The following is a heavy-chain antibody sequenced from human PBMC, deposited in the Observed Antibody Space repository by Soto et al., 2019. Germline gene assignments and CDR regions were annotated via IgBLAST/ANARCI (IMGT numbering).Heavy chain of an antibody. V-gene: IGHV3-30-3*01. CDR1: GFTFSSYA. Sequence: GGSLRLSCSASGFTFSSYAMHWVRQAPGKGLEWVALISYDGSDKDYADSVKGRFIISRDNSKNTLSVQMNSLRAEDTAVYYCAREGPPGFGCSGANCYSGSMDVWGQGITVTAP. J-gene: IGHJ6*02. D-gene: IGHD2-15*01. CDR3: AREGPPGFGCSGANCYSGSMDV. CDR2: ISYDGSDK.